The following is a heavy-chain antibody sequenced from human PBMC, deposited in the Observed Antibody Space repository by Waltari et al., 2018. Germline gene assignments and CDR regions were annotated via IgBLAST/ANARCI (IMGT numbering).Heavy chain of an antibody. V-gene: IGHV4-38-2*01. D-gene: IGHD3-16*02. CDR1: GYSISSGYS. Sequence: QVQLQESGPGLVKPSETLSLTCAVSGYSISSGYSWGWIRQPPGQGLEWIGSIYHSGSTYYNPSLKSRVTISVDTSKNQFSLKLSSVTAADTAVYYCAGTMITFGGVIVTDAFDIWGQGTMVTVSS. CDR3: AGTMITFGGVIVTDAFDI. J-gene: IGHJ3*02. CDR2: IYHSGST.